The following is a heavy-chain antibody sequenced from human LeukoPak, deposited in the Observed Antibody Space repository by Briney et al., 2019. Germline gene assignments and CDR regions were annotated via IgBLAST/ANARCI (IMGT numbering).Heavy chain of an antibody. CDR2: ISSSSSYI. CDR1: GFTFSSYS. Sequence: GGSLRLSCAASGFTFSSYSMNWVRQAPGKGLEWVSSISSSSSYIYYADSVKGRFTISRDNAKNSLYLQMNSPRAEDTAVYYCARLNGDYEGHDAFDIWGQGTMVTVSS. J-gene: IGHJ3*02. V-gene: IGHV3-21*01. CDR3: ARLNGDYEGHDAFDI. D-gene: IGHD4-17*01.